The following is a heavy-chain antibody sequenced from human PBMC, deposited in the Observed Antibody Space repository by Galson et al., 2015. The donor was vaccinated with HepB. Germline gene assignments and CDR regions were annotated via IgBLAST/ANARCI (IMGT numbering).Heavy chain of an antibody. CDR3: ARFAGATGAFDI. Sequence: SVKVSCKASGYTFTSYGISWVRQAPGQGLEWMGWISAYNGNTNYAQKLQGRVTMTTDTSTSTAYVELRSLRSDDTAVYYCARFAGATGAFDIWGQGTMVTVSS. D-gene: IGHD1-26*01. CDR2: ISAYNGNT. CDR1: GYTFTSYG. J-gene: IGHJ3*02. V-gene: IGHV1-18*04.